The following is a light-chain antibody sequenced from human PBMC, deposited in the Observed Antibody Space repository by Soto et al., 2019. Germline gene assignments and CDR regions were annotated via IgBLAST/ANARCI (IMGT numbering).Light chain of an antibody. CDR1: RSNIGNNA. V-gene: IGLV1-44*01. Sequence: QSVLTQPPSASGTPGQRATISCSGSRSNIGNNAVSWYQQLPGTAPKLLIYNNNQRPSGAPDRFSGSKSGTSASLAISGLQSEDEAGYYCAAWDDSLNARGVFGGGTKLTVL. CDR3: AAWDDSLNARGV. CDR2: NNN. J-gene: IGLJ3*02.